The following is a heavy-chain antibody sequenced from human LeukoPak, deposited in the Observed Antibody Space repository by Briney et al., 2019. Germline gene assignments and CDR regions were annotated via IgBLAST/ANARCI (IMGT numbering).Heavy chain of an antibody. D-gene: IGHD3-16*02. Sequence: ASVKVSCKASGYTFTSYAMHWVRQAPGQRLEWMGWINAGNGSTKYSQEFQGRVTITRDTSTDTAYMELSSLRSEDTAVYYCATSAYVVWGSYRYGDYYYYMDVWGKGTTVTISS. CDR1: GYTFTSYA. CDR2: INAGNGST. J-gene: IGHJ6*03. V-gene: IGHV1-3*03. CDR3: ATSAYVVWGSYRYGDYYYYMDV.